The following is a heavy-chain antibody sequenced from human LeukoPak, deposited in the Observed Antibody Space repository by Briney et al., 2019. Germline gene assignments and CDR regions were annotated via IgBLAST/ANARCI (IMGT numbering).Heavy chain of an antibody. CDR1: GGSFSGYY. CDR2: INHSGST. CDR3: ARGPWVRGVRFDY. J-gene: IGHJ4*02. Sequence: PSETLSLTCAVYGGSFSGYYWSWIRQPPGKGLEWIGEINHSGSTNYNPSLKSRVTISVDTSKNQFSLKLSSVTAADTAVYYCARGPWVRGVRFDYWGQGNPGHRLL. D-gene: IGHD3-10*01. V-gene: IGHV4-34*01.